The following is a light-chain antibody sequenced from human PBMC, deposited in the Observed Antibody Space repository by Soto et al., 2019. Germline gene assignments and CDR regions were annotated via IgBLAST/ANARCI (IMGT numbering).Light chain of an antibody. V-gene: IGKV2-28*01. CDR1: QSLLHSSGYNY. Sequence: DIVMTQSPLSLPVTPGEPASISCRSSQSLLHSSGYNYLDWYLQKPGQPPQLLIYLGSNRASGVPDRFSGSGSGTDFTLKISRVEAEDVGVYYCMQPLQSWTFGQGTKVDIK. J-gene: IGKJ1*01. CDR2: LGS. CDR3: MQPLQSWT.